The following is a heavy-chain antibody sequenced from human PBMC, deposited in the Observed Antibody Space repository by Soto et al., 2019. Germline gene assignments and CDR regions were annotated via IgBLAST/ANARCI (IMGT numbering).Heavy chain of an antibody. V-gene: IGHV4-39*01. J-gene: IGHJ4*02. Sequence: SETLSLTCTVSGGSMNSHSYYWGWFRQPPGKGLEWIATVYYSGSPYYNPPLKSRVTIAVDTSKDQFSLKLSSVTAADMAVYSCARLSRYCTGGSCYPEDFDYWGQGTLVTVSS. CDR3: ARLSRYCTGGSCYPEDFDY. CDR1: GGSMNSHSYY. CDR2: VYYSGSP. D-gene: IGHD2-15*01.